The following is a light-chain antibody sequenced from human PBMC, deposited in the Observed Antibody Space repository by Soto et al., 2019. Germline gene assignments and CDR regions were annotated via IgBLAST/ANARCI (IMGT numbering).Light chain of an antibody. V-gene: IGLV1-44*01. Sequence: QSVLTQPPSASGTPGQRGTISCSGSTSNIGSNTVNWYQQLPGTAPKLLIYSNNQRPSGVPDRFSGSKSGTSASLAISGLQSEDEADYYCAAWDDSLSGYGFGTGTKVTV. J-gene: IGLJ1*01. CDR1: TSNIGSNT. CDR3: AAWDDSLSGYG. CDR2: SNN.